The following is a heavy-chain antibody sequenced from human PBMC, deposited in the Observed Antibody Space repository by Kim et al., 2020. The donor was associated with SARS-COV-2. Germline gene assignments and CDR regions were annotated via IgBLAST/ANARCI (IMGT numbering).Heavy chain of an antibody. CDR3: ARSLGAGPSTIFGVVIIPDALDI. CDR2: IYYSGST. D-gene: IGHD3-3*01. J-gene: IGHJ3*02. Sequence: SETLSLTCTVSGGPITSSSYYCGWLRPPPGKRLEWIGSIYYSGSTYYHPSLTSRVTISVDTSKNQFSLQLSSVTAADTAVYYCARSLGAGPSTIFGVVIIPDALDIWGQGAMGTVSA. V-gene: IGHV4-39*01. CDR1: GGPITSSSYY.